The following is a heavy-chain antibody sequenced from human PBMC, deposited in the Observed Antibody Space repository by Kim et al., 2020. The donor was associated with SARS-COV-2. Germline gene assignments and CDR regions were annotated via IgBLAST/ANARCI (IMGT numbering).Heavy chain of an antibody. D-gene: IGHD2-2*03. CDR3: MKGGWGWIWDH. Sequence: GSLRLSCTTSGFTFTGYAMSWVRQAPGKGLEWVSSIDGSDGTTYYVDSVKGRFTISRDNSKNTLYLQMNSLRADDTAVYYCMKGGWGWIWDHWGQGTRVTGSS. J-gene: IGHJ4*02. CDR2: IDGSDGTT. V-gene: IGHV3-23*01. CDR1: GFTFTGYA.